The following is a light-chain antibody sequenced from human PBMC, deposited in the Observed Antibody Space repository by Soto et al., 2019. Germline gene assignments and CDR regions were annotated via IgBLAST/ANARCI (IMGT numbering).Light chain of an antibody. Sequence: QSVLTQPPSASGTTGQRVTISCSGSSSNIGSNYVYWYQQLPGTAPKLLIYSNNQRPSGVPDRFSGSKSGTSASLAISGLRSEDEADYYCAAWDDILSGYVFGTGTKLTVL. CDR3: AAWDDILSGYV. CDR1: SSNIGSNY. J-gene: IGLJ1*01. CDR2: SNN. V-gene: IGLV1-47*02.